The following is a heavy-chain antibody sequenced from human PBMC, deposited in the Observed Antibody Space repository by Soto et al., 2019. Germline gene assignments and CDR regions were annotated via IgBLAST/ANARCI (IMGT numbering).Heavy chain of an antibody. Sequence: HPGGLLRHSYASSGFPFRIYWRHRVRQAPGKGLVWVSRINSDGSSTSYADSVKGRFTISRDNAKNTLYLQMNSLRAEDTAVYYCARDGVYSSSWYHYYYYYGMD. V-gene: IGHV3-74*01. D-gene: IGHD6-13*01. CDR3: ARDGVYSSSWYHYYYYYGMD. J-gene: IGHJ6*01. CDR2: INSDGSST. CDR1: GFPFRIYW.